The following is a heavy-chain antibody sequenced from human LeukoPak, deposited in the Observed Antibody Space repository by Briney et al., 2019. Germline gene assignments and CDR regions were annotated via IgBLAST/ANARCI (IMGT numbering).Heavy chain of an antibody. CDR3: ARGGES. J-gene: IGHJ5*02. CDR2: IKQDGTEK. Sequence: GSLRPSRATSGFHLSNYLMKWVRQAPGKGLEWVANIKQDGTEKYYVDSVKGRFTISRDNAKNSLYLQMNSLRAEDTAVYYCARGGESWGQGTLVTVSS. D-gene: IGHD3-16*01. CDR1: GFHLSNYL. V-gene: IGHV3-7*01.